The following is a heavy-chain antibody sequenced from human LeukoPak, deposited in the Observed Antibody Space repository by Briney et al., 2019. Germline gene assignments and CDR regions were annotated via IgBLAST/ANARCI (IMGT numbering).Heavy chain of an antibody. CDR1: GGSFSGYY. CDR2: INHSGST. Sequence: SETLSLTCAVYGGSFSGYYWSWIRQPPGKGLEWIGEINHSGSTNYNPSLKSRVTISVDTSKNQFSLKLSSVTAADTAVYYCARVAGYCSGGSCYHDAFDIWGQGTMVTVSS. CDR3: ARVAGYCSGGSCYHDAFDI. V-gene: IGHV4-34*01. J-gene: IGHJ3*02. D-gene: IGHD2-15*01.